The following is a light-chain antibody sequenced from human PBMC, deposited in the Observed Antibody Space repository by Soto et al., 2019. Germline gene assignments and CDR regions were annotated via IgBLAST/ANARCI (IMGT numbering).Light chain of an antibody. V-gene: IGLV2-14*03. CDR3: CSYRSSSTPWV. CDR2: DVS. J-gene: IGLJ1*01. CDR1: SSDVGGYNY. Sequence: QSVLTQPASVSASPGQSITISCTGTSSDVGGYNYVSWYQQHPGKAPKLMIYDVSDRPSGISNRFSASKSGNTASLTISGLQAEDEADYYCCSYRSSSTPWVFGNGTKVTVL.